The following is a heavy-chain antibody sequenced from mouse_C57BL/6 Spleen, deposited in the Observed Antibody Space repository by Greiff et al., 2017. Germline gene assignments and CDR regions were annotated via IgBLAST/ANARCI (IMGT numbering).Heavy chain of an antibody. CDR2: ISSGTSTI. CDR3: ARADYYCSGYVVFDY. D-gene: IGHD1-1*01. Sequence: EVMLVESGGGLVKPGGSLKFSCAASGFNFSDYGMHWVRQAPEKGLEWVAYISSGTSTIYYADTVKGRFTISRDNATNTLSLQMTSLRSEYTAMYYCARADYYCSGYVVFDYWGQGTTLTVSS. J-gene: IGHJ2*01. CDR1: GFNFSDYG. V-gene: IGHV5-17*01.